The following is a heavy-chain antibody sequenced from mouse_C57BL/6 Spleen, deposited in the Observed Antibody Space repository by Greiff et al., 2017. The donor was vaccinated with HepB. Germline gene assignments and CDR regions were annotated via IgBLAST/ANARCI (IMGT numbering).Heavy chain of an antibody. D-gene: IGHD1-1*01. CDR1: GYSITSGYY. CDR3: ARIYYYGSSPFDY. Sequence: DVQLQESGPGLVKPSQSLSLTCSVTGYSITSGYYWNWIRQFPGNKLEWMGYISYDGSNNYNPSLKNRISITRDTSKNQFFLKLNSVTTEDTATYYCARIYYYGSSPFDYWGQGTTLTVSS. J-gene: IGHJ2*01. V-gene: IGHV3-6*01. CDR2: ISYDGSN.